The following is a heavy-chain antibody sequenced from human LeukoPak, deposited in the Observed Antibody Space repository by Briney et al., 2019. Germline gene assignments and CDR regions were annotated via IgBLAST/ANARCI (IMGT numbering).Heavy chain of an antibody. CDR2: INHSGST. Sequence: SETLSLTCAVYGGSFSGYYWSWIRQPPGKGLEWIGEINHSGSTNYNPSLKSRVTISVDTSKNQFSLKLSSVTAADTAVYYCARVFVRVTMVRGGYMDVWGKGTTVTVSS. J-gene: IGHJ6*03. CDR1: GGSFSGYY. V-gene: IGHV4-34*01. D-gene: IGHD3-10*01. CDR3: ARVFVRVTMVRGGYMDV.